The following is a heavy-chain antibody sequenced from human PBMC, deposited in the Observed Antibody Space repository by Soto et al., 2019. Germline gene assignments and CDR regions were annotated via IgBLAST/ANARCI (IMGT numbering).Heavy chain of an antibody. Sequence: GASVKVSCKVSGYTFTGYYMHWVRQAPGQGLEWMGWINPNSGGTNYAQKFQGWVTMTRDTSISTAYMELSRLRSDDTAVYYCARAGSALWAAGTPYYYYGMDVWGQGTTVTVSS. CDR2: INPNSGGT. D-gene: IGHD6-13*01. J-gene: IGHJ6*02. V-gene: IGHV1-2*04. CDR1: GYTFTGYY. CDR3: ARAGSALWAAGTPYYYYGMDV.